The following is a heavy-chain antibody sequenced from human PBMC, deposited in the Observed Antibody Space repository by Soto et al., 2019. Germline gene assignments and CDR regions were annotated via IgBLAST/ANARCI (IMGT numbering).Heavy chain of an antibody. CDR2: INPNSGDT. D-gene: IGHD2-2*02. CDR3: ARGSRYCSSTSCYIRMAH. Sequence: GASVKVSCKASGYTFTDYYMHWVRQAPGQGLEWMGWINPNSGDTNYAQKFQGRVTMTRDTPISTAYMELSRLRSDDTAVYYCARGSRYCSSTSCYIRMAHWGQGTLVTVSS. CDR1: GYTFTDYY. V-gene: IGHV1-2*02. J-gene: IGHJ4*02.